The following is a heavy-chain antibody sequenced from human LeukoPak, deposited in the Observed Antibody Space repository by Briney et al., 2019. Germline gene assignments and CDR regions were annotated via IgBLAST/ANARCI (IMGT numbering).Heavy chain of an antibody. V-gene: IGHV4-34*01. CDR3: ARGYPKLDS. CDR1: GGSFSGYN. J-gene: IGHJ5*01. CDR2: ISHSGTT. Sequence: SETLSLTCAVYGGSFSGYNWNWIRQPPGKGLEWIGEISHSGTTNYNPALKSRVTMSVDTPKNQISLNLISVTAADTAVYYCARGYPKLDSWGQGTLVSVSS.